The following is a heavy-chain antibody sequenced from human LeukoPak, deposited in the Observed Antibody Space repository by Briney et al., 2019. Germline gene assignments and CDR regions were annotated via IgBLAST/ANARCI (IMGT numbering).Heavy chain of an antibody. CDR1: GFTFSSYG. V-gene: IGHV3-30*18. J-gene: IGHJ5*02. Sequence: GRSLRLSCAASGFTFSSYGMHWVRQAPGKGLEWVAVISYDGSDKYYVDSVKGRFTISRDNSNNTLYLQMNSLRAEDTAVYYCAKAPYTSSWYGSWFDPWGQGTLVTVSS. D-gene: IGHD6-13*01. CDR2: ISYDGSDK. CDR3: AKAPYTSSWYGSWFDP.